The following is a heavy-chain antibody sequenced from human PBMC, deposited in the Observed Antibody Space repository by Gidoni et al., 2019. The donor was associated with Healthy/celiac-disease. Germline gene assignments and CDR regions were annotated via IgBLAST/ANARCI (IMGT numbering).Heavy chain of an antibody. CDR2: IIPIFGTS. V-gene: IGHV1-69*01. J-gene: IGHJ4*02. CDR3: ALSGYDGSEHPILLDY. CDR1: GGTFTSYA. D-gene: IGHD5-12*01. Sequence: QLQLVQSGAEVKKPGSSVKVSCKASGGTFTSYAIHWVRQAPGRGREWMGGIIPIFGTSNYAQKFQGRVTITADESTSTAYMELSSLRSEDTAVYYCALSGYDGSEHPILLDYWGQGTLVTVSS.